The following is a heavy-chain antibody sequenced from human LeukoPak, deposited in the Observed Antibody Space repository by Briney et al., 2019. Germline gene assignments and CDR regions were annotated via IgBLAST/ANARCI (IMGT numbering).Heavy chain of an antibody. D-gene: IGHD6-19*01. CDR3: ARDLGTTGWHTFDY. J-gene: IGHJ4*02. V-gene: IGHV6-1*01. Sequence: SQTLSLTCAVSGDSVSSKNGAWNWIRQSPSRGLEWLGRTYYRSKWYNDYAESVEGRMTISQDTSKNQYSLHLNSVTPDDTAVYYCARDLGTTGWHTFDYWGQGTPVTVSS. CDR1: GDSVSSKNGA. CDR2: TYYRSKWYN.